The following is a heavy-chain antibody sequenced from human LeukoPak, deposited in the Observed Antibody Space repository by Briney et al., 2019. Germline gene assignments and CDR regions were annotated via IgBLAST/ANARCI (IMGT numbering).Heavy chain of an antibody. V-gene: IGHV3-7*01. CDR2: IKPDGSGS. CDR1: GFTFSPYW. CDR3: VRLGDSSGYYDC. J-gene: IGHJ4*02. D-gene: IGHD3-22*01. Sequence: PRRSLRLSCAASGFTFSPYWMSWVRQAPGKGLEWVASIKPDGSGSYYVDSVKGRFTISRDNAKNALYLQLNSLRAEDTAVYFCVRLGDSSGYYDCWGQGTLVTVSS.